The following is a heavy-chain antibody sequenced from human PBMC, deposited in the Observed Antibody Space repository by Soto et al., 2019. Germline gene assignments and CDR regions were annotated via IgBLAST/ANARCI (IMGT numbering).Heavy chain of an antibody. CDR3: ARPSSGWYFDY. Sequence: QLQLQESGPGLVKPSETLSLTCTVSGGSISSGAYYWGWIRQPPGKGPEWIGNINYSGTTFYNPSLKSRVTISVDTSKNQFSLKLTSVTAADTAVYYCARPSSGWYFDYWGQGTLVTVSS. J-gene: IGHJ4*02. D-gene: IGHD6-19*01. CDR1: GGSISSGAYY. V-gene: IGHV4-39*01. CDR2: INYSGTT.